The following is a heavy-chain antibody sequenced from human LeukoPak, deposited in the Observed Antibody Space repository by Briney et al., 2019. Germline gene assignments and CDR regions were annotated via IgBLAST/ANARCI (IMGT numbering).Heavy chain of an antibody. CDR1: GGSISSYY. V-gene: IGHV4-59*01. Sequence: SETLSLTCTVSGGSISSYYWSWIRQPPGKGLEWIGYIYYSGSTNYNPSLKSRVTIPVDTSKNQFSLKLSSVTAADTAVYYCARFGGPRGSDFDYWGQGTLVTVSS. D-gene: IGHD3-16*01. J-gene: IGHJ4*02. CDR3: ARFGGPRGSDFDY. CDR2: IYYSGST.